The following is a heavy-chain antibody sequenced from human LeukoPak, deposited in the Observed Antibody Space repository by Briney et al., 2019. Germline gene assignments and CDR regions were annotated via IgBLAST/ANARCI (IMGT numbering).Heavy chain of an antibody. CDR2: IYYSGST. Sequence: PSETLSLTCTVSGGSISSSSYYWGWIRQPPGKGLEWIGSIYYSGSTYYNPSLKSRVTISVDTSKNQFSLKLSSVTAADTAVYYCAREGYIPNYDYVWGSYRPGYFDYWGQGTLVTVSS. CDR3: AREGYIPNYDYVWGSYRPGYFDY. V-gene: IGHV4-39*07. D-gene: IGHD3-16*02. CDR1: GGSISSSSYY. J-gene: IGHJ4*02.